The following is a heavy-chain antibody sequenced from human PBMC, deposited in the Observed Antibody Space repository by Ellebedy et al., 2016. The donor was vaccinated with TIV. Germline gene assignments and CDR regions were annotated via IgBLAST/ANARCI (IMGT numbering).Heavy chain of an antibody. Sequence: PGGSLRLSCPASGFTFNMYWMHWAPQAPGKGLVWVTRIDTDGSSTTSADSVKGRFTIARDNAKNTVYLQMNSLRAEDTAVYYCARDRTVNSYGYLGPWGQGTLVTVSS. J-gene: IGHJ5*02. V-gene: IGHV3-74*03. CDR1: GFTFNMYW. CDR3: ARDRTVNSYGYLGP. D-gene: IGHD5-18*01. CDR2: IDTDGSST.